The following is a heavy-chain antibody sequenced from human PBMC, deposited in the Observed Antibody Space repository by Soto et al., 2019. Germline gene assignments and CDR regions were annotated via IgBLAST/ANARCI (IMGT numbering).Heavy chain of an antibody. CDR1: GFTFSSSA. CDR3: AKDREGLLVVVIGLYFDY. V-gene: IGHV3-23*01. D-gene: IGHD3-22*01. Sequence: GGSLSLSCAASGFTFSSSAMGGVRQAPGKGLKWVSAISGSGGSTYYADSVKGRFTISRDNSKNTLYLQMNSLRAEDTAIYYCAKDREGLLVVVIGLYFDYWGQGTLVTVSS. CDR2: ISGSGGST. J-gene: IGHJ4*02.